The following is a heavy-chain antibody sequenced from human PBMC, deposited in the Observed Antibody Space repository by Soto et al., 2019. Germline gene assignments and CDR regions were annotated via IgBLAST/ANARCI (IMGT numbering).Heavy chain of an antibody. V-gene: IGHV3-9*01. CDR2: ISWNSGSI. CDR3: ARESRYYDPMQH. J-gene: IGHJ1*01. CDR1: GFTFDDYA. Sequence: GGSLRLSCAASGFTFDDYAMHWVRQAPGKGLEWVSGISWNSGSIGYADSVKGRFTISRDNAKNSLYLQMNSLRVEDTAVYYCARESRYYDPMQHWGQGTLVTVSS. D-gene: IGHD3-22*01.